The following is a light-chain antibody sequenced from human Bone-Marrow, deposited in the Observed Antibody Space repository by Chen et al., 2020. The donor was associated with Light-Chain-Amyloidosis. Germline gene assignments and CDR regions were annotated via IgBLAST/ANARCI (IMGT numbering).Light chain of an antibody. J-gene: IGKJ4*01. CDR1: QSVSSY. V-gene: IGKV3-11*01. CDR2: DAS. CDR3: QQRSNWRVT. Sequence: EIVLTQSPATLSLSPGERATLSCRASQSVSSYLAWFQQKPGQAPRLLIYDASNRATGIPGRFSGSGSGTDFTLTISSLEPEDFAVYYRQQRSNWRVTFGGGTKVEIK.